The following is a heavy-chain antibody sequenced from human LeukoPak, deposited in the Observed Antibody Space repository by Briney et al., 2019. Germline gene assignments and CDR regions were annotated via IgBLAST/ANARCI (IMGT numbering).Heavy chain of an antibody. J-gene: IGHJ4*02. D-gene: IGHD3-10*01. Sequence: GGSLRLSCSASGFSVTNGWMSWVRQAPGKGLEWVGRIKDRTDGGTTAYAAPVKGRFTISREDSKNTVYLEMNSPKTEDTAVYFCTTATVVWGVSAYWGQGTLVTVSS. CDR2: IKDRTDGGTT. CDR3: TTATVVWGVSAY. CDR1: GFSVTNGW. V-gene: IGHV3-15*01.